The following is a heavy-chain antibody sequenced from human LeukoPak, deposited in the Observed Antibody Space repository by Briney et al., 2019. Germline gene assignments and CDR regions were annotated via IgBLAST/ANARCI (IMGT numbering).Heavy chain of an antibody. J-gene: IGHJ4*02. V-gene: IGHV3-30-3*01. D-gene: IGHD4-23*01. CDR2: ISYDGSNK. CDR3: ATTVVTRFDY. Sequence: GRSLRLSCAASGFTFSSYAMHWVRQAPGKGLEWVAVISYDGSNKYYADSVKGRFTISRDNSKNTLYLQMNNLRAEDTAVYYCATTVVTRFDYWGQGTLVTVSS. CDR1: GFTFSSYA.